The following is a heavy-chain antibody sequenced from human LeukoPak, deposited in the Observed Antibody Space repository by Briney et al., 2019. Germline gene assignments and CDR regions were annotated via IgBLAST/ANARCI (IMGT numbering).Heavy chain of an antibody. CDR1: GGSISSGGYY. V-gene: IGHV4-31*03. CDR3: ARDCSGGSCSFQH. D-gene: IGHD2-15*01. Sequence: SETLSLTCTVSGGSISSGGYYWSWIRQHPGKGLEWIGYIYYSGSTYYNPSLKSRVTISVDTSKNQFSLKLSSVTAADTAVYYCARDCSGGSCSFQHWGQGTLVTVSS. J-gene: IGHJ1*01. CDR2: IYYSGST.